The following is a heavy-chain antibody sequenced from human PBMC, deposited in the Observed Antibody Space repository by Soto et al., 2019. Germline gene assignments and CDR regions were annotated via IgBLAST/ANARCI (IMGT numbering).Heavy chain of an antibody. Sequence: GGSLRLSCAASGFTFSSYAMHWVRQAPGKGLEWVAVISYDGSNKYYADSVKGRFTISRDNSKNTLYLQMNSLRAEDTAVYYCARDPNDYVWGSYRTYYFDYWGQGTLVTVSS. CDR2: ISYDGSNK. D-gene: IGHD3-16*02. CDR3: ARDPNDYVWGSYRTYYFDY. J-gene: IGHJ4*02. V-gene: IGHV3-30-3*01. CDR1: GFTFSSYA.